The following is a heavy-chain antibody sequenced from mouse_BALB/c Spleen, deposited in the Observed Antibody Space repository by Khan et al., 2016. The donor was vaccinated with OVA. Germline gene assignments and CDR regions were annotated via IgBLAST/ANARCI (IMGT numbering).Heavy chain of an antibody. D-gene: IGHD1-1*01. J-gene: IGHJ3*01. CDR2: VSTGGSYT. CDR3: TRLAYYYDSEGFAY. Sequence: EVELVESGGDLVKPGGSLKLSCAASGFTFSTYGMSWVRQAPDKRLEWVATVSTGGSYTYYPDSVKGRFTISRDNAKNTLYLQMSVLRLEDTAMFYCTRLAYYYDSEGFAYWGQGTLVTVSA. CDR1: GFTFSTYG. V-gene: IGHV5-6*01.